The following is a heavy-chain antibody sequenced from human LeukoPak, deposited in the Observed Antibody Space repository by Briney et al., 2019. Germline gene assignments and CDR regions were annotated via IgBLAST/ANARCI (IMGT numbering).Heavy chain of an antibody. J-gene: IGHJ4*02. CDR1: GYTFTSYY. D-gene: IGHD3-22*01. CDR3: ARSQFRGYFPRASQLVY. V-gene: IGHV1-46*01. Sequence: ASVKVSCKASGYTFTSYYMHWVRQAPGQGLEWMGILNPSGGSTNYAQKFQGRVTITADESTSTAYMELSSLRSEDTAVYYCARSQFRGYFPRASQLVYWGQGTLVTVSS. CDR2: LNPSGGST.